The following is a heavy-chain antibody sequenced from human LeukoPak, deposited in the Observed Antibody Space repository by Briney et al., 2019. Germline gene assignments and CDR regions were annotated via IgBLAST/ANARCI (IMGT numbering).Heavy chain of an antibody. CDR2: IYYSGST. Sequence: SETLSLTCTVSGGSISSSSYYWGWIRQPPGKGLEWIGSIYYSGSTYYNPSLKSRVTISVDTSKNQFSLELSSVTAADTAVYYCARAHSYGGFAFDIWGQGTMVTVSS. CDR3: ARAHSYGGFAFDI. J-gene: IGHJ3*02. CDR1: GGSISSSSYY. V-gene: IGHV4-39*07. D-gene: IGHD5-18*01.